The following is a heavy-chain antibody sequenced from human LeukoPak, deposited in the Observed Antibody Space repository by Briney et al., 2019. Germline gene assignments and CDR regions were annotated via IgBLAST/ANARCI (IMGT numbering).Heavy chain of an antibody. CDR1: GGSFSGYY. J-gene: IGHJ4*02. CDR3: ARVRSRRYFDY. V-gene: IGHV4-34*01. Sequence: SETLSLTCAVYGGSFSGYYWSWIRQPPGKGLEWIGEINHSGSTNYNPSLKSRVTISVDTSKNQFSLKLSSVTAADTAVYYCARVRSRRYFDYRGQGTLVTVSS. CDR2: INHSGST. D-gene: IGHD2-15*01.